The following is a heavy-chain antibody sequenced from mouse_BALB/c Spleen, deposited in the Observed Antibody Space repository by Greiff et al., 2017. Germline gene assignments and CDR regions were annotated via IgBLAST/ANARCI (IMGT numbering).Heavy chain of an antibody. J-gene: IGHJ4*01. V-gene: IGHV1S56*01. CDR1: GYTFTSYY. CDR3: AREGNYYDPCDAMDY. Sequence: QVQLQQSGPELVKPGASVRISCKASGYTFTSYYIHWVKQRPGQGLEWIGWIYPGNVNTKYNEKFKGKATLTADTSSSTAYMQLSSLTSEDSAVYFCAREGNYYDPCDAMDYWGQGTSVTVSS. CDR2: IYPGNVNT. D-gene: IGHD2-1*01.